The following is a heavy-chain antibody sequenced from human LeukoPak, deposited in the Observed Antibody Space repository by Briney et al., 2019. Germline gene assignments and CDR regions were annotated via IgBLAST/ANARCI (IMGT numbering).Heavy chain of an antibody. CDR3: ARDHDLYDSSGYPY. V-gene: IGHV3-21*01. J-gene: IGHJ4*02. CDR2: ISSSSSYI. D-gene: IGHD3-22*01. CDR1: GFTFSSFS. Sequence: GGSLTLTCSGSGFTFSSFSMNWVRQAPGKGLEGVSSISSSSSYIYYADSVKGQFNISRDNAKNSLYLQMNRLRAEDTAVYYCARDHDLYDSSGYPYWGQGTLVTVSS.